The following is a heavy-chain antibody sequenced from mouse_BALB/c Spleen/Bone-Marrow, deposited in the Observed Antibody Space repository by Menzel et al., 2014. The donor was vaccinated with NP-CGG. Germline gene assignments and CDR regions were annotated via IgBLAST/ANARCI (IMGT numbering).Heavy chain of an antibody. CDR1: GYTFTSYY. CDR3: TRYTYGDYPYYYAMDY. J-gene: IGHJ4*01. Sequence: VQLQQSGAELVNPGASVKLSCKASGYTFTSYYMYWVKQRPGQGLEWIGGINPSNGGTNFNEKFKSKATLTVDKSSSAAYVQLGSLTSEDSAVYYCTRYTYGDYPYYYAMDYWGQGTSVTVSS. CDR2: INPSNGGT. D-gene: IGHD2-13*01. V-gene: IGHV1S81*02.